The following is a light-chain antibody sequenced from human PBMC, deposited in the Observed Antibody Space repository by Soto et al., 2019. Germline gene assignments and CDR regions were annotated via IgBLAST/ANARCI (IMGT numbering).Light chain of an antibody. Sequence: QSALTQPASVSGSPGQSITISCTGTSSDVGGYNYVSWYQQHPGKAPKLMIYDVSNRPSGVSNRFSGSKSGNTASLTISGLHAEDEADYYCSSYTSSSTLVVVGGGTTLTVL. V-gene: IGLV2-14*01. J-gene: IGLJ2*01. CDR2: DVS. CDR3: SSYTSSSTLVV. CDR1: SSDVGGYNY.